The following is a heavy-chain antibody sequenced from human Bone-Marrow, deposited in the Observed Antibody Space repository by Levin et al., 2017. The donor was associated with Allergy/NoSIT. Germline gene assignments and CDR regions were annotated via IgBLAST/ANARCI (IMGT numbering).Heavy chain of an antibody. CDR1: GFTFSDYY. Sequence: GGSLRLSCAASGFTFSDYYMSWIRQAPGKGLEWVSYISSSGSTIYYADSVKGRFTISRDNAKNSLYLQMNSLRAEDTAVYYCARDWSGGVSFAFDLWGRGTLVTVSS. CDR2: ISSSGSTI. CDR3: ARDWSGGVSFAFDL. D-gene: IGHD2-8*02. V-gene: IGHV3-11*01. J-gene: IGHJ2*01.